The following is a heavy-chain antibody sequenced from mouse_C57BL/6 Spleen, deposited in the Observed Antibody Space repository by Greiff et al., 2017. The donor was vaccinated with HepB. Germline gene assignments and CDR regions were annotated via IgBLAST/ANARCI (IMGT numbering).Heavy chain of an antibody. CDR3: AREAYYRYYYAMDY. V-gene: IGHV1-82*01. J-gene: IGHJ4*01. D-gene: IGHD2-12*01. CDR2: IYPGDGDT. Sequence: QVQLKESGPELVKPGASVKISCKASGYAFSSSWMNWVKQRPGKGLEWIGRIYPGDGDTNYNGKFKGKATLTADKSSSTAYMQLSSLTSEDSAVYFCAREAYYRYYYAMDYWGQGTSVTVSS. CDR1: GYAFSSSW.